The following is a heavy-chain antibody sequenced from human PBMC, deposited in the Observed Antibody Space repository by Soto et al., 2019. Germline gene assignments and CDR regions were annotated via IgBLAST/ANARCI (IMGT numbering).Heavy chain of an antibody. CDR1: GGTFRSYA. V-gene: IGHV1-69*01. Sequence: QVQLVQSGAEVKKPGSSVKVSCKASGGTFRSYAISWVRQAPGQGLEWMGGIIPIFGTANYAQKFQGRVTITAEESTSTAYMELSSLRSEDTAVYYGAGAGVDLGLDAFDIWGQGTMVTVSS. J-gene: IGHJ3*02. CDR2: IIPIFGTA. D-gene: IGHD5-12*01. CDR3: AGAGVDLGLDAFDI.